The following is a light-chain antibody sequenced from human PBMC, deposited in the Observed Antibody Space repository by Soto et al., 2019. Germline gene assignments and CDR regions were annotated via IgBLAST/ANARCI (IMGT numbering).Light chain of an antibody. CDR1: QSVSSSY. Sequence: EIVLTQSPGTLSLSPGERATLSCRASQSVSSSYLAWYQQKPGQAPRLLIYGASIRATGIPDRFSGSGSGTDFTLTISRLDPEDFAVFYCQQYASSVTFGPGTKLDIK. V-gene: IGKV3-20*01. CDR2: GAS. J-gene: IGKJ3*01. CDR3: QQYASSVT.